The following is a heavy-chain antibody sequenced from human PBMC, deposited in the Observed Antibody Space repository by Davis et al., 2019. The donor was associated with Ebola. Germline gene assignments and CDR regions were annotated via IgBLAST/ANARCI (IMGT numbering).Heavy chain of an antibody. D-gene: IGHD2/OR15-2a*01. CDR3: ARSYTSYAPSWWYFGL. Sequence: GESLKISCKGSGYIFDTYWIGWARQMPGKGLEWMGIIYPGDSDTRYSPSVEGQVTISVDKSISTAYLQWSSLKASDTAMYYCARSYTSYAPSWWYFGLWGRGTLVTVSS. J-gene: IGHJ2*01. CDR1: GYIFDTYW. V-gene: IGHV5-51*01. CDR2: IYPGDSDT.